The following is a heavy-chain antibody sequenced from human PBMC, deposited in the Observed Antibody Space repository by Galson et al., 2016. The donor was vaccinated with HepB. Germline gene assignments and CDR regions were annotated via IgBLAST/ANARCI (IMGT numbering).Heavy chain of an antibody. D-gene: IGHD1-26*01. V-gene: IGHV3-30*18. Sequence: SLRLSCAASGFTFRNFGIHWVRQAPGKGLEWVAVVSFDGLKTLYVGSVRGRLTISRDNSKNTAYLQMNYLRPDDTAVYYCVKDLGVGTTTTDAFDIWGQGRMVAVSS. CDR3: VKDLGVGTTTTDAFDI. CDR2: VSFDGLKT. CDR1: GFTFRNFG. J-gene: IGHJ3*02.